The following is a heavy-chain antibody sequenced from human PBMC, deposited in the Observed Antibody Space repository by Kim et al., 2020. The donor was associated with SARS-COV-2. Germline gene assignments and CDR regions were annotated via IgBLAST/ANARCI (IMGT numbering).Heavy chain of an antibody. CDR2: FDPEDGET. V-gene: IGHV1-24*01. CDR3: ATADSSGYLNIYYYGMDV. J-gene: IGHJ6*02. Sequence: ASVKVSCKVSGYTLTELSMHWVRQAPGKGLEWMGGFDPEDGETIYAQKFQGRVTMTEDTSTDTAYMELSSLRSEDTAVYYCATADSSGYLNIYYYGMDVWGQGTTVTVSS. D-gene: IGHD3-22*01. CDR1: GYTLTELS.